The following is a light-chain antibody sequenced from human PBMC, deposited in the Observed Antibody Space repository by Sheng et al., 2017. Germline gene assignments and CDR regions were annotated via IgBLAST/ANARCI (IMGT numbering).Light chain of an antibody. CDR2: DAS. J-gene: IGKJ2*03. CDR1: QSAGNS. V-gene: IGKV3-15*01. Sequence: EVVLTQSPVTLSVSPGETVALSCRASQSAGNSVAWYQQKPGQPPRLLIYDASTRATDVPVRFSGSGSERQFTLTINRLQSEDFASYYCQHYNDWPYSFGQGTKLEIK. CDR3: QHYNDWPYS.